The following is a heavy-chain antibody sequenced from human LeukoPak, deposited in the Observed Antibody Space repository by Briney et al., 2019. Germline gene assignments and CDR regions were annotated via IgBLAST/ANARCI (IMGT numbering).Heavy chain of an antibody. J-gene: IGHJ4*02. D-gene: IGHD6-13*01. CDR2: ISGSGYST. Sequence: GGSLRLSCAPAGFTFSNYAMSWVRQAPGKGLEWVSTISGSGYSTYYADSVKGRFALSVDNSENSLFLHMNNLRAEDTAVYYCAKATYISSWNLYFDYWGQGTLVTVSS. CDR1: GFTFSNYA. CDR3: AKATYISSWNLYFDY. V-gene: IGHV3-23*01.